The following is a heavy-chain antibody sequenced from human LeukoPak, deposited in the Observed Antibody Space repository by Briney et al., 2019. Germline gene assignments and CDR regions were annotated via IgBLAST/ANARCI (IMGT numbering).Heavy chain of an antibody. CDR1: GGTISNYY. CDR2: ISYSGST. D-gene: IGHD1-26*01. CDR3: ARHGQDTGNFYAHFDY. J-gene: IGHJ4*02. Sequence: PSETLSLTCTVSGGTISNYYWNWIRQPPGKGLEWIGYISYSGSTNYNPSLKSRVTISVDTSKSQFSLKLSSVTAADTAVYYCARHGQDTGNFYAHFDYWGQGILVTVSS. V-gene: IGHV4-59*08.